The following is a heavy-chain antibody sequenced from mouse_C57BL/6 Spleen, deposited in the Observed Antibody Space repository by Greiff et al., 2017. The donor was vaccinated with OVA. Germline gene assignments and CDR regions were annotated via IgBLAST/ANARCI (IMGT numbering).Heavy chain of an antibody. Sequence: EVHLVESGGDLVKPGGSLKLSCAASGFTFSSYGMSWVRQTPDKRLEWVATISSGGSYTYYPDSVKGRFTISRDNAKNTLYLQMSSLKSEDTAMYYCARPGYDYDYFDDWGQGTTLTVSS. CDR2: ISSGGSYT. CDR1: GFTFSSYG. CDR3: ARPGYDYDYFDD. J-gene: IGHJ2*01. D-gene: IGHD2-4*01. V-gene: IGHV5-6*01.